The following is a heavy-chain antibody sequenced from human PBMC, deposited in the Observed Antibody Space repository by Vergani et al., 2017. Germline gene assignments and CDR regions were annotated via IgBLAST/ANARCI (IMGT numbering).Heavy chain of an antibody. V-gene: IGHV3-74*01. D-gene: IGHD3-22*01. Sequence: EVQLVESGGGLVQPGGSLRLSCAASGFTFSSYWMHWVRQAPGKGLVWVSRINSDGSSTSYADSVKGRFTISRDNAKNTLYLQMNSLRAEDTAVYYCARDLGRYYYDSSGYGWGQGTLVTVSS. CDR3: ARDLGRYYYDSSGYG. J-gene: IGHJ4*02. CDR2: INSDGSST. CDR1: GFTFSSYW.